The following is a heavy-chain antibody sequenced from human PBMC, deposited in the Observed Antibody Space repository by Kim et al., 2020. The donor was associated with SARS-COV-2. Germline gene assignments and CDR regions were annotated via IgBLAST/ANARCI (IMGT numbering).Heavy chain of an antibody. V-gene: IGHV3-30-3*01. CDR2: ISYDGSNK. CDR1: GFTFSSYA. D-gene: IGHD3-3*01. Sequence: GGSLRLSCAASGFTFSSYAMHWVRQAPGKGLEWVAVISYDGSNKYYADSVKGRFTISRDNSKNTLYLQMNSLRAEDTTVYYCARDLPPGVLSARYFDLWGRGTLVTVSS. CDR3: ARDLPPGVLSARYFDL. J-gene: IGHJ2*01.